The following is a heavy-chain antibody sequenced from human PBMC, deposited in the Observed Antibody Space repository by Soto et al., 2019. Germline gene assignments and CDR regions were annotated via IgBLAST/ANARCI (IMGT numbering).Heavy chain of an antibody. J-gene: IGHJ4*02. CDR2: ISYDGSKT. CDR3: AKENHDSIAVDL. V-gene: IGHV3-30*18. CDR1: GFTFGNHG. Sequence: QGQLVESGGGVVQPGRSLRLSCGASGFTFGNHGMHWVRQAPGKGLEWVALISYDGSKTLYLDSVKGRFTISRDNSKNTLYLEMNRLTIEDTAVYYCAKENHDSIAVDLWCQGTLVTVSS. D-gene: IGHD3-22*01.